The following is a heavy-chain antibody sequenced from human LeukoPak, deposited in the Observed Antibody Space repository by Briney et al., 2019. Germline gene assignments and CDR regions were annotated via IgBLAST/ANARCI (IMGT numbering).Heavy chain of an antibody. CDR2: INPNSGGT. J-gene: IGHJ4*02. CDR1: GYTFTGYY. V-gene: IGHV1-2*02. D-gene: IGHD1-26*01. CDR3: ARDEDSGSYCPFDY. Sequence: GASVKVSCKASGYTFTGYYMHWVRQAPGQGLEWMGWINPNSGGTNYAQKFQGRVTMTRDTSISTAYMELSRLRSDDTAVYYCARDEDSGSYCPFDYWGQGTLVTVSS.